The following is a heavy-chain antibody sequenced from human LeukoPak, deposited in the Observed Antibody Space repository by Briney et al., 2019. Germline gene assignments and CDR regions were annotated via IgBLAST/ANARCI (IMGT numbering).Heavy chain of an antibody. Sequence: ASVKVSCKASGYTFTGYYMHWVRQAPAQGREGMGRIYPNSGGTNYAQKFQGRVTMTRDTSISTACVELSRLRFTVRAVYYRGRNLGTWGERNPGTVSS. CDR3: GRNLGT. V-gene: IGHV1-2*06. D-gene: IGHD1-7*01. CDR1: GYTFTGYY. CDR2: IYPNSGGT. J-gene: IGHJ4*02.